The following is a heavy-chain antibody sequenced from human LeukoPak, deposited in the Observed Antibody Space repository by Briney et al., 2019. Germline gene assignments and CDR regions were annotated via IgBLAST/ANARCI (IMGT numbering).Heavy chain of an antibody. CDR1: GFTVSSNY. Sequence: PGGSLRLSCAASGFTVSSNYMSWVRQAPGKGLEWVSVIYSGVSTYYADSVKGRFTISRDNSKNTLYLQMNSLRAEDTAVYCCARAGLATTPVDLWGRGTLVTVSS. J-gene: IGHJ2*01. D-gene: IGHD5-24*01. V-gene: IGHV3-53*01. CDR3: ARAGLATTPVDL. CDR2: IYSGVST.